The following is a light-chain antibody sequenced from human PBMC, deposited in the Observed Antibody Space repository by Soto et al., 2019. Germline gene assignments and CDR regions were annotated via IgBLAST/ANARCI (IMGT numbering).Light chain of an antibody. V-gene: IGKV1-5*03. CDR3: QQYNSLWT. CDR1: QSISSW. CDR2: KAS. Sequence: DIQMTQSPSTLSASIGDRVTITCRASQSISSWSAWYQQKPGKAPKLLIYKASSLESGVPSRFSGSGSGTEFTLTISSLQPDDFATYYCQQYNSLWTFGQGTKVDI. J-gene: IGKJ1*01.